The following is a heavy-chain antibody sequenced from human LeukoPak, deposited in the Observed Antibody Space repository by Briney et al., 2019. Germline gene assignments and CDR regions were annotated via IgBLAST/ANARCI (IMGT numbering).Heavy chain of an antibody. CDR1: GDSLTSHF. Sequence: PSETLSLPCNVSGDSLTSHFWSWIRQTPGKGLEWIGYVFHSGTTNYSPSLKSRVTISLDTSKKRVYLRLASVTAADTAVYYCARRMATVTDTFDVWGRGTMVSVSS. V-gene: IGHV4-59*08. D-gene: IGHD5-24*01. CDR3: ARRMATVTDTFDV. CDR2: VFHSGTT. J-gene: IGHJ3*01.